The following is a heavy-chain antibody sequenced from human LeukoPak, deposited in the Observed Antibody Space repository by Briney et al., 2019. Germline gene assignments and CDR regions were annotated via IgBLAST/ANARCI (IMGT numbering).Heavy chain of an antibody. Sequence: SETLSLTCTVSGGSISSSSYYWGWIRQPPGKGLEWIGSIYYSGSTYYNPSLKSRVTISVDTSKNQFSLKLSSVTAADTAVYYCARVGWELPGYWGQGTLVTVSS. CDR2: IYYSGST. CDR3: ARVGWELPGY. J-gene: IGHJ4*02. V-gene: IGHV4-39*07. D-gene: IGHD1-26*01. CDR1: GGSISSSSYY.